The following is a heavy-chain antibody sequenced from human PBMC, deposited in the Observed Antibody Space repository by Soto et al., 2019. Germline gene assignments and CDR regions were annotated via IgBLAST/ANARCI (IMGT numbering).Heavy chain of an antibody. CDR1: GYTFTGYY. CDR3: ARGPGFWSGYGSNYYMDV. V-gene: IGHV1-2*04. CDR2: INPNSGGT. Sequence: ASVKVSCKASGYTFTGYYMHWVRQAPGQWLEWKGWINPNSGGTNYAQKFQGWVTMTRDTSISTAYMELSRLRSDDTAVYYCARGPGFWSGYGSNYYMDVWGKGTTVTVSS. J-gene: IGHJ6*03. D-gene: IGHD3-3*01.